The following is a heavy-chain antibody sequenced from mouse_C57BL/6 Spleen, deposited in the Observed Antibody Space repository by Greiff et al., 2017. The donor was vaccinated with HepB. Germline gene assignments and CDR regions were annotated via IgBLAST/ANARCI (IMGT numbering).Heavy chain of an antibody. CDR2: FYPGSGSI. Sequence: VQLQESGAELVKPGASVKLSCKASGYTFTEYTIHWVKQRSGQGLEWIGWFYPGSGSIKYNEKFKDKATLTADKSSSTVYMELSRLTSEDSAVYFCASHARRDYYGSIFWYFDVWGTGTTVTVSS. V-gene: IGHV1-62-2*01. CDR3: ASHARRDYYGSIFWYFDV. CDR1: GYTFTEYT. D-gene: IGHD1-1*01. J-gene: IGHJ1*03.